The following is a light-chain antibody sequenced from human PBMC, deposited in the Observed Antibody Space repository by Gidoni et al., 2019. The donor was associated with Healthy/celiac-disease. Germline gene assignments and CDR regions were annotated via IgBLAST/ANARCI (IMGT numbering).Light chain of an antibody. J-gene: IGKJ4*01. V-gene: IGKV3-11*01. Sequence: EIVLTPSPATLSLSPGERATLSCRASQSVSSYLAWYQQKPGQAPRLLIYDASNRATGIPARFSGSGSGTDFTLTISSLEPEDFAVYYCQQRSNWPPKLTFGGGTKVEIK. CDR1: QSVSSY. CDR2: DAS. CDR3: QQRSNWPPKLT.